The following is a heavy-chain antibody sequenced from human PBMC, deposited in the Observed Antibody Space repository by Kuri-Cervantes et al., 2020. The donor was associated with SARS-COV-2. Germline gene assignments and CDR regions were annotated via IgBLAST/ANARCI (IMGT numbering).Heavy chain of an antibody. V-gene: IGHV1-69*06. Sequence: SVKVSCKASGYTFTGYYMHWVRQAPGQGLEWMGWINPIFGTANYAQKFQGRVTITADKSTSTAYMELSSLRSEDTAVYYCAAYYDSSGYSPLAYWGQGTLVTVSS. D-gene: IGHD3-22*01. CDR3: AAYYDSSGYSPLAY. CDR1: GYTFTGYY. CDR2: INPIFGTA. J-gene: IGHJ4*02.